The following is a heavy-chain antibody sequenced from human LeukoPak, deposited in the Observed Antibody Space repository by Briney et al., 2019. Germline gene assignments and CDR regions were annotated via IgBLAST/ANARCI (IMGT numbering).Heavy chain of an antibody. CDR2: ISGSGSAI. Sequence: GGSLSLSCAASGFTFSDFYKSWIRQAPGKGLECISYISGSGSAINYADSVKGRFTISRDNANNSLYLQMNSLRAEDAAVYYCARTARLPSNWGQGTLVTVSS. J-gene: IGHJ4*02. D-gene: IGHD6-6*01. CDR1: GFTFSDFY. V-gene: IGHV3-11*04. CDR3: ARTARLPSN.